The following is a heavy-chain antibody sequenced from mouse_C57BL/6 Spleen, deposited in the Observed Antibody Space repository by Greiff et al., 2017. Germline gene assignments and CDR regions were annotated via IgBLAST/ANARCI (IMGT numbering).Heavy chain of an antibody. Sequence: VQLQQPGAELVRPGSSVKLSCKASGYTFTSYWMHWVKQRPIQGLEWIGNIDPSDSETHYNQKFKDKATLTVDKSSSTAYMQLRSLTSEDSAVYYCARSRDDGAWFAYWSKGTLVTVSA. CDR2: IDPSDSET. J-gene: IGHJ3*01. V-gene: IGHV1-52*01. CDR1: GYTFTSYW. D-gene: IGHD2-14*01. CDR3: ARSRDDGAWFAY.